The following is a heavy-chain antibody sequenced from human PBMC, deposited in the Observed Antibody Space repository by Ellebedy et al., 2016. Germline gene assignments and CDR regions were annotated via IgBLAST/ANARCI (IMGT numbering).Heavy chain of an antibody. V-gene: IGHV3-21*01. CDR2: ISSSSSYI. D-gene: IGHD1-1*01. CDR3: AGGTQYYFDY. CDR1: GFTFSSYS. Sequence: GESLKISXAASGFTFSSYSMNWVRQAPGKGLEWVSSISSSSSYIYYADSVKGRFTISRDNAKNSLYLQMNSLRAEDTAVYYCAGGTQYYFDYWGQGTLVTVSS. J-gene: IGHJ4*02.